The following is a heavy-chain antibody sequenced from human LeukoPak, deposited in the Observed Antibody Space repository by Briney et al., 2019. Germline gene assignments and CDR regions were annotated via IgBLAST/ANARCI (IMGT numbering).Heavy chain of an antibody. CDR3: CRGYATLPY. CDR2: IRTTDYGGTA. CDR1: GFTFADQP. D-gene: IGHD5-12*01. Sequence: PGGSLRLSCPASGFTFADQPFTWVRQAPGKGLEWVAFIRTTDYGGTAEYATSVKGRFTVSRVDSKSMVYLQMDSLQSEDTAVYYCCRGYATLPYWGQGTLVTVSS. V-gene: IGHV3-49*04. J-gene: IGHJ4*02.